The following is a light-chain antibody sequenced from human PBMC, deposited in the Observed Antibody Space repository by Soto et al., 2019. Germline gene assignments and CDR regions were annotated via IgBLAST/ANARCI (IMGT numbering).Light chain of an antibody. Sequence: LTQPPSASGSPGQSVAISCTGTSSDVGAYNYVAWYQQHPGKVPKLMIYEVSKRPSGVPDRFSGSKSGNTASLTVSGLQADDEADYYCSSYAGSDVFVFGTGTKVTVL. CDR1: SSDVGAYNY. CDR2: EVS. J-gene: IGLJ1*01. V-gene: IGLV2-8*01. CDR3: SSYAGSDVFV.